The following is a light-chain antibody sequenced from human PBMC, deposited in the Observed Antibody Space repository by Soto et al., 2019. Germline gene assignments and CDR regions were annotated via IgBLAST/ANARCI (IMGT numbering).Light chain of an antibody. J-gene: IGLJ2*01. CDR1: SSDVGGYNF. Sequence: QSVLTQPASVSGSPGQSITISCTGTSSDVGGYNFVSWYQQHPGKAPKFIIYDVRNRPSGVSNRFSGSRSGNTASLTISGLQAEDEADYYCSSYTSSSTVIFGEGPSSPS. CDR3: SSYTSSSTVI. CDR2: DVR. V-gene: IGLV2-14*03.